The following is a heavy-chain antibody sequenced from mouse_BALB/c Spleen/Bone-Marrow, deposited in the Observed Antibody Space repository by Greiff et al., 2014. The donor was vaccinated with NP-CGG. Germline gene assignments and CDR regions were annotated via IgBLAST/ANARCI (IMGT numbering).Heavy chain of an antibody. CDR1: GYTFTDYY. V-gene: IGHV1-26*01. Sequence: EVQLQQSGPELVKPGASVKMSCKASGYTFTDYYMEWVKQSHGKSLEWIGDINPNNGGTHYNQKFKGKATLTVDKSSSTAYMQLNSLTSEDSAVYYCASLRGYGWGQGTTLTVSS. D-gene: IGHD2-2*01. CDR2: INPNNGGT. J-gene: IGHJ2*01. CDR3: ASLRGYG.